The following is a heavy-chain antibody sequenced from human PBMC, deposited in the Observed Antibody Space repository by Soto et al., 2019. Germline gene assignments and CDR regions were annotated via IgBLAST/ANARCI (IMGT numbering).Heavy chain of an antibody. J-gene: IGHJ6*02. CDR2: IYSGGST. V-gene: IGHV3-53*01. D-gene: IGHD2-21*01. CDR3: ARVSLLGGLLSYYGMDV. Sequence: PGGSLRLSCAASGFPVSSNYMSWVRQAPGKGLEWVSVIYSGGSTYYADSVKGRFTISRDKPTNTLYLQMNSLRVEDTAVYYCARVSLLGGLLSYYGMDVWAQGTTVTVSS. CDR1: GFPVSSNY.